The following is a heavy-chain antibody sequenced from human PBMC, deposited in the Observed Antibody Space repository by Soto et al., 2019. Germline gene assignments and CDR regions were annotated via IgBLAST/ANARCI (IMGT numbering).Heavy chain of an antibody. D-gene: IGHD1-7*01. CDR1: GVSISTYY. V-gene: IGHV4-59*08. J-gene: IGHJ2*01. Sequence: SETLSLTCTVSGVSISTYYWSWIRQPPGKGLKWIGYIYYSGSTNYNPSLKSRVTISVDTSKNQFSLKLSSVTAADTAVYYCARGYRYNCNYSSGYFDLWGRGTLVTVSS. CDR3: ARGYRYNCNYSSGYFDL. CDR2: IYYSGST.